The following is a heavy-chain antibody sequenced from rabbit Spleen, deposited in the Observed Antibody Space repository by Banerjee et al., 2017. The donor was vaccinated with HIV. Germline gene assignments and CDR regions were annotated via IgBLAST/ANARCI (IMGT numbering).Heavy chain of an antibody. CDR1: GFDFSSYG. V-gene: IGHV1S47*01. Sequence: QEQLVESGGGLVQPGGSLKLSCKASGFDFSSYGVSWVRQAPGKGLEWIGYIDPVFGSTYYASWVNGRLTISRDNAQNTLYLQLNSLTVADTATYFCVRFYAGYGDFGYAAMWGPGTLVTVS. CDR2: IDPVFGST. CDR3: VRFYAGYGDFGYAAM. J-gene: IGHJ4*01. D-gene: IGHD7-1*01.